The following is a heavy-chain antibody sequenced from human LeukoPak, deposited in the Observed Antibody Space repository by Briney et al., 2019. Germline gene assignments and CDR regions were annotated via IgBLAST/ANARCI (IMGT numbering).Heavy chain of an antibody. CDR1: GFTFSSYG. V-gene: IGHV3-33*01. CDR2: IWYDGSNK. Sequence: GGSLRLSCAASGFTFSSYGMHWVRQAPGKGLEWVAVIWYDGSNKYYADSVKGRFTISRDNSKNSLYLQMNSLRAEDTAVYYCARDSHGSSWYSDAFDIWGQGTMVTVSS. D-gene: IGHD6-13*01. CDR3: ARDSHGSSWYSDAFDI. J-gene: IGHJ3*02.